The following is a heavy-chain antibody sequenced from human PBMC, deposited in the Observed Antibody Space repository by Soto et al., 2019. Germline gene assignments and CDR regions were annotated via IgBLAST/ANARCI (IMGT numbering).Heavy chain of an antibody. Sequence: GGSLRLSCAASGFTFSSYGMHWVRQAPGKGLEWVAVIWYDGSNKYYADSVKGRFTISRDNSKNTLYLQMNSLRAEDTAVYYCAREHYPRAYYDILTGYYKDYYYYGMDVRGQGTTVTVSS. J-gene: IGHJ6*02. CDR2: IWYDGSNK. D-gene: IGHD3-9*01. CDR3: AREHYPRAYYDILTGYYKDYYYYGMDV. V-gene: IGHV3-33*01. CDR1: GFTFSSYG.